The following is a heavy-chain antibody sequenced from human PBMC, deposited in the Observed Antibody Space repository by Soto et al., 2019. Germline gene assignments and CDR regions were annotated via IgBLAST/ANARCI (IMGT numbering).Heavy chain of an antibody. J-gene: IGHJ6*02. D-gene: IGHD1-7*01. CDR1: GYTFTSYG. Sequence: ASVKVSCKASGYTFTSYGISWVRQAPGQGLEWMGWISAYNGNTNYAQKLQGRVTMTTDTSTSTAYMELRSLRSDDTAVYYCARDGXTGTTKQAFYYYYGMDVWGQGTTVTVSS. CDR3: ARDGXTGTTKQAFYYYYGMDV. CDR2: ISAYNGNT. V-gene: IGHV1-18*04.